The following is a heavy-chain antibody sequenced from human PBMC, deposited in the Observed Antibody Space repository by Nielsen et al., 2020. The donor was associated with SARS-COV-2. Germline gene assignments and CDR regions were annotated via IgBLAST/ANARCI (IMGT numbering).Heavy chain of an antibody. J-gene: IGHJ4*02. Sequence: GGSLRLSCEASEFTFDDYAMHWVRQAPGKGLEWVSGISWNSGSIGYADSVKGRFTISRDNAKNSLYLQVNSLRAEDTALYYCAKGGSLIWFGEFDYWGLGTLVTVSS. V-gene: IGHV3-9*01. D-gene: IGHD3-10*01. CDR1: EFTFDDYA. CDR3: AKGGSLIWFGEFDY. CDR2: ISWNSGSI.